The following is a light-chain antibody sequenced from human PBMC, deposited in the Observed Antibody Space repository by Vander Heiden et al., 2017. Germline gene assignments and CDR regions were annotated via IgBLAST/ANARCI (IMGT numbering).Light chain of an antibody. CDR3: QQYGSSPWT. V-gene: IGKV3-20*01. CDR1: QSVSSSY. CDR2: GAS. Sequence: IVLTQSPGTLPLPPGERATLSCRASQSVSSSYLAWYQQKPGQAPRLLIYGASSRATGIPDRFSGSGSGTDFTLTISRLEPEDFAVYYCQQYGSSPWTFGQGTKVEIK. J-gene: IGKJ1*01.